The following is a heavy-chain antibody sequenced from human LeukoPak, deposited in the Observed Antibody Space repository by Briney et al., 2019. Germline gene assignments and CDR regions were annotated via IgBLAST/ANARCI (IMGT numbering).Heavy chain of an antibody. J-gene: IGHJ4*02. CDR3: ARVRRDSSGYSRSYFDY. CDR1: GGSISSGDYY. V-gene: IGHV4-30-4*01. Sequence: SQTLSLTCTVSGGSISSGDYYWSWIRQPPGKGLEWIGYIYYSGSTYYNPSLKSRVTISVDTSKNQFSLKLSSVTAADTAVYYCARVRRDSSGYSRSYFDYWGQGTLVTVSS. CDR2: IYYSGST. D-gene: IGHD3-22*01.